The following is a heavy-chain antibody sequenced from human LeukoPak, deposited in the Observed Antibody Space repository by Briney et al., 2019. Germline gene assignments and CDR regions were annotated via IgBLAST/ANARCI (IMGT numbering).Heavy chain of an antibody. J-gene: IGHJ4*02. CDR3: ARVGLNSGYDDF. CDR2: ISSSSSYI. CDR1: GFTFSGYS. V-gene: IGHV3-21*01. D-gene: IGHD5-12*01. Sequence: GGSLRLPCAASGFTFSGYSMNWVRQAPGKGLEWVSSISSSSSYIYYADSVKGRFTISRDNAKNSLYLQMNSLRAEDTAVYHCARVGLNSGYDDFWGQGTLVTVSS.